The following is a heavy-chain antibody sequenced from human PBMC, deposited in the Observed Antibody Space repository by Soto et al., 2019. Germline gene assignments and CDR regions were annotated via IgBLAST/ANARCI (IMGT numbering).Heavy chain of an antibody. CDR2: ISAYNGNT. CDR1: GYTFTSYD. V-gene: IGHV1-18*01. Sequence: QIQLVQSGAEVKKPGASVKVSCKASGYTFTSYDIRWVRQAPGQGLEWMGWISAYNGNTNYAQKLQDRVTMTTDTSTSTAYMELRSLRSDDTAVYYCAREGGTMGAGWFDPWGQGTLVTVSS. D-gene: IGHD3-10*01. CDR3: AREGGTMGAGWFDP. J-gene: IGHJ5*02.